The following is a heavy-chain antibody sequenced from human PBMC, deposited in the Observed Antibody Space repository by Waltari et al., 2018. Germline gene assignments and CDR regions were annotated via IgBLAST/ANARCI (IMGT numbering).Heavy chain of an antibody. D-gene: IGHD3-22*01. CDR3: ARDRGGYYDSSGYLSFDI. Sequence: QVQLVQSGAEVKKPGSSVKVSCKASGGTFSSYAISWVRPAPGQGLEWMGGIIPIFGTANYAQKFQGRVTITADESTSTAYMELSSLRSEDTAVYYCARDRGGYYDSSGYLSFDIWGQGTMVTVSS. CDR2: IIPIFGTA. J-gene: IGHJ3*02. CDR1: GGTFSSYA. V-gene: IGHV1-69*01.